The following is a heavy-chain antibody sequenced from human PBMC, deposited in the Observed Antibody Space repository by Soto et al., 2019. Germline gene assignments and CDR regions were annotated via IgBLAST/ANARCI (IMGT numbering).Heavy chain of an antibody. D-gene: IGHD3-22*01. CDR2: IYHSGST. CDR3: ARSMIVVVITSVTNWFDP. Sequence: SETLSLTCAVSGGSISSSNWWSWVRQPPGKGLEWIGEIYHSGSTNYNPSLKSRVTISVDKSKNQFSLKLSSVTAADTAVYYCARSMIVVVITSVTNWFDPWGQGTLVTVSS. V-gene: IGHV4-4*02. CDR1: GGSISSSNW. J-gene: IGHJ5*02.